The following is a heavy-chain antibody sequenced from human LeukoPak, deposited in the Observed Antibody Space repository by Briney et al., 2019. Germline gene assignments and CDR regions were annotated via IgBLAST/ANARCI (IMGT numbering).Heavy chain of an antibody. CDR2: ISYDGSNK. CDR3: ARSRLWLIEFDY. D-gene: IGHD5-18*01. V-gene: IGHV3-30*19. CDR1: GFTFSSYG. J-gene: IGHJ4*02. Sequence: GGSLRLSCAASGFTFSSYGMHWVRQAPGKGPEWVAVISYDGSNKYYADSVKGRFTISRDNSKNTLYLQMNSLRAEDTAVYYCARSRLWLIEFDYWGQGTLVTVSS.